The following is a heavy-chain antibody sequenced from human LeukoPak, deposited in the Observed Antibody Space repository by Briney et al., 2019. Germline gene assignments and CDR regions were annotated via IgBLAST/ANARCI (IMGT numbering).Heavy chain of an antibody. V-gene: IGHV3-7*01. CDR1: GFTFSSYS. CDR3: ACCSSTSCYFTEYFQH. D-gene: IGHD2-2*01. Sequence: PGGSLRLSCAASGFTFSSYSMNWVRQAPGKGLEWVANIKQDGSEKYYVDSVKGRFTISRDNAKNSLYLQMNSLRAEDTAVYYCACCSSTSCYFTEYFQHWGQGTLVTVSS. CDR2: IKQDGSEK. J-gene: IGHJ1*01.